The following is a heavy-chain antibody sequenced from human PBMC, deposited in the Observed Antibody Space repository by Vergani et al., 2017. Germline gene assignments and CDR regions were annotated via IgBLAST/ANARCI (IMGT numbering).Heavy chain of an antibody. D-gene: IGHD2-2*01. CDR3: AKEGKMSYCSSTSCSYGMDV. Sequence: EVQLVESGGGLVQPGRSLRLSCAASGFTFDDYAMHWVRQAPGKGLEWVSAISGSGGSTYYADSVKGRFTISRDNSKNTLYLQMNSLRAEDTAVYYCAKEGKMSYCSSTSCSYGMDVWGQGP. CDR1: GFTFDDYA. J-gene: IGHJ6*02. V-gene: IGHV3-23*04. CDR2: ISGSGGST.